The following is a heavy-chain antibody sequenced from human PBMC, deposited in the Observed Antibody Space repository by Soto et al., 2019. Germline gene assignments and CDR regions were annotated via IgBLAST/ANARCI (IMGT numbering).Heavy chain of an antibody. Sequence: PGGSLRLSCTASGFTFGDYAMSWFRQAPGKGLEWVGFIRSKAYGGTTEYAASVKGRFTISRDDSKSIAYLQMNSLKTEDTAVYYCTREGRYYYDSSGYYYKPDAFDIWGQGTMVTVSS. D-gene: IGHD3-22*01. CDR3: TREGRYYYDSSGYYYKPDAFDI. V-gene: IGHV3-49*03. CDR1: GFTFGDYA. J-gene: IGHJ3*02. CDR2: IRSKAYGGTT.